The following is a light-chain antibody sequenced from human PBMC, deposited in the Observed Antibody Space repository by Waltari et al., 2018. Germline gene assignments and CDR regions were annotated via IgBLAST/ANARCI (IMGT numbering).Light chain of an antibody. V-gene: IGKV3-11*01. Sequence: EIVLTQSPATLSLSPVERATLSCRASQSVSTYIAWYQQKPVQAPRFLIYDASNMATGIPASLSVIVCGTDFMLTICSLEPEDTAGYSCQHRINWELTFGEGTKVDIK. J-gene: IGKJ4*01. CDR1: QSVSTY. CDR2: DAS. CDR3: QHRINWELT.